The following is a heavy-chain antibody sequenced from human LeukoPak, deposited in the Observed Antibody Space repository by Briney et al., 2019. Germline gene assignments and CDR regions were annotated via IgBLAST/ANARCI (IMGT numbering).Heavy chain of an antibody. CDR3: AKDRIAVAGTDFDY. J-gene: IGHJ4*02. Sequence: GGSLRLSCAASGFTFSSYSMNWVRQAPGKGLEWVSCITRSSIYIYYADSVKGRFTISRDNSKNTLYLQMNSLRAEDTAVYYCAKDRIAVAGTDFDYWGQGTLVTVSS. CDR1: GFTFSSYS. V-gene: IGHV3-21*04. D-gene: IGHD6-19*01. CDR2: ITRSSIYI.